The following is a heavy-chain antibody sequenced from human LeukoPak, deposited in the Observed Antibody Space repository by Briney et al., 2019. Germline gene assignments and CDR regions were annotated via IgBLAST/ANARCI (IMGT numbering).Heavy chain of an antibody. D-gene: IGHD5-24*01. Sequence: ASVKVSCKASGYTFINYGISWVRQAPGQGLEWMGWISAYNGNTKYAQKVQGRVTMTTDTSTSTAYMELRSLRSDDTAVYYCARGRDGYNPTADYWGQGTLVTVSS. CDR1: GYTFINYG. CDR2: ISAYNGNT. J-gene: IGHJ4*02. V-gene: IGHV1-18*01. CDR3: ARGRDGYNPTADY.